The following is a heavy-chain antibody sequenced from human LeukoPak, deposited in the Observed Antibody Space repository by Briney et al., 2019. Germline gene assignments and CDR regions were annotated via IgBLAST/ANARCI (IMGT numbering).Heavy chain of an antibody. CDR3: ARVGSSSWYIFPWYFDL. V-gene: IGHV4-59*01. D-gene: IGHD6-13*01. CDR1: GGSISSYC. CDR2: IFYTGST. J-gene: IGHJ2*01. Sequence: PSETLSLTCTVSGGSISSYCWTWIRQPPGKGLELIGYIFYTGSTNYNPSLKSRVTISVDTSKNQFSLKLSSVTAADTAVYYCARVGSSSWYIFPWYFDLWGRGTLVTVSS.